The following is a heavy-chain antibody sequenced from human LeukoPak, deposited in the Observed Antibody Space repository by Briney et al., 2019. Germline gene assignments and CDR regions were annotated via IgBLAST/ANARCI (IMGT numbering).Heavy chain of an antibody. CDR2: ISYDGSNK. CDR3: ARDRSFYDSSGYSDY. D-gene: IGHD3-22*01. J-gene: IGHJ4*02. CDR1: GFTLSSYA. Sequence: GGSLRLSCAASGFTLSSYAMHWVRQAPGKGLEWVAVISYDGSNKYYADSVKGRFTISRDNSKNTLYLQMNSLRAEDTAVYYCARDRSFYDSSGYSDYWGQGTLVTVSS. V-gene: IGHV3-30*01.